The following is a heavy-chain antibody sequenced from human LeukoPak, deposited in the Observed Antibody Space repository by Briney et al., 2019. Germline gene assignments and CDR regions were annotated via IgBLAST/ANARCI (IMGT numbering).Heavy chain of an antibody. CDR2: SIPIFGTA. J-gene: IGHJ5*02. D-gene: IGHD1-1*01. V-gene: IGHV1-69*05. Sequence: SVKVSCKASGGTFSSYAISWLRQAPGQGLEWMGGSIPIFGTANYAQKFQGRVTITTDESTSTAYMELSSLRSEDTAVYYCARAATGTTSRVWFHPWGQGTLVTVSS. CDR1: GGTFSSYA. CDR3: ARAATGTTSRVWFHP.